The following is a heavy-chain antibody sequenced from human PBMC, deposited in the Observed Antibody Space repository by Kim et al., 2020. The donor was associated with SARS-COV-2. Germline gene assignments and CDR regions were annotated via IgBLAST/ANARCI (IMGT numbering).Heavy chain of an antibody. J-gene: IGHJ4*02. CDR3: TRFTSDDFNY. V-gene: IGHV3-15*01. CDR2: IKSKTDGRTT. CDR1: GFSFSNAW. Sequence: GGSLRLSCAASGFSFSNAWMSWVRQAPGKGLEWVGRIKSKTDGRTTDYAAPVKDRFIISRDDSKSILYLQLNSLKTEDTAVYYCTRFTSDDFNYWGQGTLVTVSS.